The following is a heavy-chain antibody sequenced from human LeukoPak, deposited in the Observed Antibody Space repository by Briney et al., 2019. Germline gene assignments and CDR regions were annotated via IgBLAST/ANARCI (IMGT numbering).Heavy chain of an antibody. CDR2: SKSQTDGGTT. J-gene: IGHJ4*02. CDR1: GLTFTNAW. Sequence: GGSLRLSCAASGLTFTNAWMSWVRQAPGKVLEWIGRSKSQTDGGTTDYAAPVKGRFTISRDDSKNTVYLQMNSLRTDDTAVYYCTTLSYVGGYWGRGTLVTVSS. D-gene: IGHD3-10*02. CDR3: TTLSYVGGY. V-gene: IGHV3-15*01.